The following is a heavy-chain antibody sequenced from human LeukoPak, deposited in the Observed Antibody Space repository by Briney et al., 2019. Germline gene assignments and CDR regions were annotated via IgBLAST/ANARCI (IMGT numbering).Heavy chain of an antibody. V-gene: IGHV4-30-2*01. J-gene: IGHJ3*02. CDR1: GGSISSGGYS. D-gene: IGHD2-15*01. Sequence: SQTLSLTCAVSGGSISSGGYSWSWIRQPPGKGLEWIVYIYHSGSTYYNPSLKSRVTISVDRSKNQFSLKLSSVTAADTAVYYCARGDPDRYYCSGGSCLPSRAFDIWGQGTMVTVSS. CDR3: ARGDPDRYYCSGGSCLPSRAFDI. CDR2: IYHSGST.